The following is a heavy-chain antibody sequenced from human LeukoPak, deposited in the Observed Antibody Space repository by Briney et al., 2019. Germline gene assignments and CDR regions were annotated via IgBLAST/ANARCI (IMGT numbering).Heavy chain of an antibody. Sequence: GASVKVSCKVSGYTLTELSMHWVRQAPGKGLEWMVGFDPEDGETIYAQKFQGRVTMTEDTSTDTAYMELSSLRSEDTAVYYCATDKQLLVPTNHPPTYGMDVWGKGTTVNVSS. D-gene: IGHD2-15*01. CDR2: FDPEDGET. CDR1: GYTLTELS. J-gene: IGHJ6*04. V-gene: IGHV1-24*01. CDR3: ATDKQLLVPTNHPPTYGMDV.